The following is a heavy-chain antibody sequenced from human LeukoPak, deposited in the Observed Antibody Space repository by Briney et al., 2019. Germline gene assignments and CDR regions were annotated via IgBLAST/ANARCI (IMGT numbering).Heavy chain of an antibody. CDR1: GGTFSSYA. CDR3: ERDSSREWFGDRYFEP. CDR2: IIPIFGTA. Sequence: SVKVSCKASGGTFSSYAISWVRQAPGQGLEWMGGIIPIFGTANYAQKFQGRVTITADKSTSTAYMELISLRSEDTAVYYCERDSSREWFGDRYFEPWGQGTLVTVAS. V-gene: IGHV1-69*06. J-gene: IGHJ5*02. D-gene: IGHD3-10*01.